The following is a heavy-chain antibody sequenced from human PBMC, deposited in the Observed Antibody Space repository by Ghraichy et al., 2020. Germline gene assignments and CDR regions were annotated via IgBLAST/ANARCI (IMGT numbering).Heavy chain of an antibody. CDR3: ARDVGPNDYGDWYYGMDV. J-gene: IGHJ6*02. CDR1: GFTFSDSY. CDR2: ISNSGSTI. V-gene: IGHV3-11*01. Sequence: GGSLRLSCAASGFTFSDSYMSWIRQAPGKGLEWLSYISNSGSTIYYADSVKGRFTISRDNAKNSLYLQMNSLRVEDTAVYYCARDVGPNDYGDWYYGMDVWGQGTTVTVSS. D-gene: IGHD4-17*01.